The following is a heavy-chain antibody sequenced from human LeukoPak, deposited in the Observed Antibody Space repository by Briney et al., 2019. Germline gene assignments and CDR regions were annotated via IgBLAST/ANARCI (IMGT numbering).Heavy chain of an antibody. Sequence: PSETLSLTCAVSGYSISSGYYWGWIRQPPGKGLEWIGSIYHSGSTYYNPSLKSRVTISVDTSKNQFSLKLSSVTAADTAVYYCARDMSSGWSFDYWGQGTLVTVSS. J-gene: IGHJ4*02. D-gene: IGHD6-19*01. CDR1: GYSISSGYY. CDR2: IYHSGST. V-gene: IGHV4-38-2*02. CDR3: ARDMSSGWSFDY.